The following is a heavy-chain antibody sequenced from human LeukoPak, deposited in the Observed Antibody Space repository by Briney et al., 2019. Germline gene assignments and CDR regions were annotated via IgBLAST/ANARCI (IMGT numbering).Heavy chain of an antibody. CDR2: ISYDGSLK. J-gene: IGHJ4*02. CDR3: ARVSMERQLWLPFDY. CDR1: GFTFSNYG. D-gene: IGHD5-18*01. Sequence: GRSLRLSCAGSGFTFSNYGIHWVRQAPGKGLEWVTSISYDGSLKYYADSVRGRFTISRDNSKNTLYLQINSLRIDDTAVYYCARVSMERQLWLPFDYWGQGTRVTVST. V-gene: IGHV3-30*03.